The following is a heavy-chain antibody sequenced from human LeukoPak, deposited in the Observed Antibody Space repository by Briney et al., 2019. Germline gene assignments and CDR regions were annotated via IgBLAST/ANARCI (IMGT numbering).Heavy chain of an antibody. V-gene: IGHV3-48*04. J-gene: IGHJ6*02. CDR1: GFTVSSNY. CDR2: IASTSSTT. Sequence: ETGGSLRLSCAASGFTVSSNYMSWVRQAPGKGLEWVSYIASTSSTTYYADSVKGRFTISRDNAKNSLYLQMNSLRVEDTAIYYCARDHWQWLEDYYAMDVWGQGTTVTVSS. CDR3: ARDHWQWLEDYYAMDV. D-gene: IGHD6-19*01.